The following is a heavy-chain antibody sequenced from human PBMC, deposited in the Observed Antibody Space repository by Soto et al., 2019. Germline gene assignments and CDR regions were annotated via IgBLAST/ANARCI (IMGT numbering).Heavy chain of an antibody. CDR1: GFTFSSYG. CDR2: ISYDGSNK. J-gene: IGHJ4*02. D-gene: IGHD5-12*01. V-gene: IGHV3-30*18. CDR3: AKDGYSGYAPDY. Sequence: GGSLRLSCAASGFTFSSYGMHWVRQAPGKGLEWVAVISYDGSNKYYADSVKGRFTISRDNSKNKLYLQMNSLRAEDTTVYYCAKDGYSGYAPDYWGQGTLVTVSS.